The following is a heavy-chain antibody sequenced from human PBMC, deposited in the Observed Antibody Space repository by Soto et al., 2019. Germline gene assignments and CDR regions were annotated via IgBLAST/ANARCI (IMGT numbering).Heavy chain of an antibody. CDR2: ISAYNGNT. Sequence: RASVKVSCKASGYTFTSYGISWVRQAPGQGLEWMGWISAYNGNTNYAQKLQGRVTMTTDTSTSTAYMELRSLRSDDTAVYYCARGRERYYDFWSGPSDAFDIWGQGTMVTVS. D-gene: IGHD3-3*01. CDR1: GYTFTSYG. CDR3: ARGRERYYDFWSGPSDAFDI. J-gene: IGHJ3*02. V-gene: IGHV1-18*04.